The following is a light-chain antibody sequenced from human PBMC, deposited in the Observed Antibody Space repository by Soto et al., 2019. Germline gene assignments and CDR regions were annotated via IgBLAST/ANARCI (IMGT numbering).Light chain of an antibody. CDR3: QQYGSSLRT. J-gene: IGKJ1*01. CDR1: QSVSSRS. V-gene: IGKV3-20*01. Sequence: EIVLTQSPGTLSLSPGKRATLSYRTRQSVSSRSLAWYPQKPGQAAGLLIYGASSRATGIPDRFSGSGSGTDFTLTISRLEPEDFAVYYCQQYGSSLRTFGQGTKVDI. CDR2: GAS.